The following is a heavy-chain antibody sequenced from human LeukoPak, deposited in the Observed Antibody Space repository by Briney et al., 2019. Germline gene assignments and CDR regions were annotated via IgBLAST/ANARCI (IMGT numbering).Heavy chain of an antibody. Sequence: GGSLRLSCAASGFTFSRYVMIWVRQAPGKGLQWVSTISYDGDNKYYADSVKGRFTISRDNSKNTLYLQMNSLRAEDTAVYYCAKGDTYYDILTGPDAFDIWGQGTMVTVSS. CDR1: GFTFSRYV. CDR2: ISYDGDNK. D-gene: IGHD3-9*01. CDR3: AKGDTYYDILTGPDAFDI. J-gene: IGHJ3*02. V-gene: IGHV3-30*04.